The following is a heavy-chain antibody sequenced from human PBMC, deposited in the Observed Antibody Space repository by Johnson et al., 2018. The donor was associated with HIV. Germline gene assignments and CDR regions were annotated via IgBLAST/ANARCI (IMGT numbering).Heavy chain of an antibody. CDR3: AKDGAMAFDI. Sequence: QVQLVESGGGVVQPGRSLRLSCAASGFTLSSYGMHWVRQAPGTGLEWVAVISYDGSNKYYVYSVKGRFTISRDKSKNTLYLQMNSLRAEDTAVYYCAKDGAMAFDIWGQGTLVTVSS. D-gene: IGHD2-2*01. J-gene: IGHJ3*02. CDR1: GFTLSSYG. V-gene: IGHV3-30*18. CDR2: ISYDGSNK.